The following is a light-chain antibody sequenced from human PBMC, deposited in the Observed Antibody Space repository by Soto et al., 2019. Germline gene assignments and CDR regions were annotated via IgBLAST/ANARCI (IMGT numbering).Light chain of an antibody. Sequence: RNQPRAASGSSSRRVTNPCYGGSSNIGTNAVNWYQQLPGTAPKLLIYNNNQRPSGVPDRFSGSKSGTSASLATSGLQSEDEADYYCAAWDDSLNGYVFGTGTKVTVL. V-gene: IGLV1-44*01. J-gene: IGLJ1*01. CDR2: NNN. CDR3: AAWDDSLNGYV. CDR1: SSNIGTNA.